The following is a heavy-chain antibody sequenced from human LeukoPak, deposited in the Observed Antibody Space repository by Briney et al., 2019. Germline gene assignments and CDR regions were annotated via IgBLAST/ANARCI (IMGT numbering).Heavy chain of an antibody. CDR1: GFTFSSYS. CDR2: ISISGTTI. Sequence: GGSLRLSCAASGFTFSSYSFKWVRQAPGKGLEWLAYISISGTTIYYADSVQGRFTISRDNGRNSVYLQMNSLRAEDTAVYYCARDAAGAARSWFDPWGQGTLVTVSS. J-gene: IGHJ5*02. CDR3: ARDAAGAARSWFDP. V-gene: IGHV3-48*04. D-gene: IGHD6-6*01.